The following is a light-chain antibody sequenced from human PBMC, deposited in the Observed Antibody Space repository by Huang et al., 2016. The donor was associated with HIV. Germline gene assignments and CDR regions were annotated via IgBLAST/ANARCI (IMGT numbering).Light chain of an antibody. CDR2: LAS. CDR3: HQYYNTPYT. CDR1: QSVLDNSNNKNC. V-gene: IGKV4-1*01. Sequence: DIVMTQSPDSLAVSLGERATNNCKSSQSVLDNSNNKNCLAWFQQKPGQPPKLLIYLASSREAGVPDRFSGSGSGTDFTLTISSLQAEDVAVYYCHQYYNTPYTFGQGTKLEIK. J-gene: IGKJ2*01.